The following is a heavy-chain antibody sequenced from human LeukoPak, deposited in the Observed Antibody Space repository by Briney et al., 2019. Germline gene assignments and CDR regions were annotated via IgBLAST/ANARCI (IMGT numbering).Heavy chain of an antibody. V-gene: IGHV3-30*04. CDR3: ARVKELTVAYFDY. D-gene: IGHD2-8*01. Sequence: PGGSLRLSCAASGFTFSSYAMHWVRQAPGKGPEWVAVISYDGSNKYYADSVKGRFTISRDNSKNTLYLQMNSLRAEDTAVYYCARVKELTVAYFDYWGQGTLVTVSS. CDR2: ISYDGSNK. CDR1: GFTFSSYA. J-gene: IGHJ4*02.